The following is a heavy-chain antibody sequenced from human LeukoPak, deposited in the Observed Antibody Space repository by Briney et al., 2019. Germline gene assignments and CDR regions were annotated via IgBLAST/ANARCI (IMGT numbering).Heavy chain of an antibody. CDR1: GDSISSSW. Sequence: SETLPLTCTVSGDSISSSWWAWIRQPPGKGLEWIGYVYYGGTPTSYNPSLRSRVTISIDTSRNQFSLKLSSVTAADTAVYYCARDSRGGGPDFDYWGPGTLITVSS. CDR2: VYYGGTPT. CDR3: ARDSRGGGPDFDY. J-gene: IGHJ4*02. V-gene: IGHV4-59*01. D-gene: IGHD3-16*01.